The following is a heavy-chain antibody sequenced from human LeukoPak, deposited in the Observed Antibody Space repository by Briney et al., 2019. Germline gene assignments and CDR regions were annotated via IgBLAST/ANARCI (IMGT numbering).Heavy chain of an antibody. V-gene: IGHV1-2*02. CDR2: VNPNSGDT. CDR3: ARSDRNWFDS. CDR1: GYTFTGYE. J-gene: IGHJ5*01. D-gene: IGHD2-21*01. Sequence: ASVKVSCKASGYTFTGYEMHWVRQAPGQGLEWMGWVNPNSGDTNYAQKFQGRVTMTRDTSISTASMELSRLRSDDTAVFYCARSDRNWFDSWGQGTLVTVSS.